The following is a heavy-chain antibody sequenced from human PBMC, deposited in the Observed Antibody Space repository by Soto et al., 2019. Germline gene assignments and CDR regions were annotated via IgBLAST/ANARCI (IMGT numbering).Heavy chain of an antibody. CDR2: INHSGST. V-gene: IGHV4-30-2*01. CDR1: GGSIRSGGYS. CDR3: ARPTRQWLGLRYYYGMDV. Sequence: SETLSLTCGVSGGSIRSGGYSWSWIRQPPGKGLEWIGYINHSGSTNYNPSLKSRVTISVDTSKNQFSLKLSSVTAADTAVYYCARPTRQWLGLRYYYGMDVWGQGTTVTVSS. J-gene: IGHJ6*02. D-gene: IGHD6-19*01.